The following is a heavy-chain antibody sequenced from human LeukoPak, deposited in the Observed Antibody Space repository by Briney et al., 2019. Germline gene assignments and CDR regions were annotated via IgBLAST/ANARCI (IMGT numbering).Heavy chain of an antibody. CDR2: INPSGGST. CDR1: GYTFTSYY. D-gene: IGHD6-19*01. J-gene: IGHJ4*02. V-gene: IGHV1-46*01. CDR3: ARDRVAAVAGKYYFDY. Sequence: ASVKVSCKASGYTFTSYYMHWVRQAPGQGLEWMGIINPSGGSTSYAQKFQGRVTMTRDTSTSTVYTELSSLRSEDTAVYYCARDRVAAVAGKYYFDYWGQGTLVTVSS.